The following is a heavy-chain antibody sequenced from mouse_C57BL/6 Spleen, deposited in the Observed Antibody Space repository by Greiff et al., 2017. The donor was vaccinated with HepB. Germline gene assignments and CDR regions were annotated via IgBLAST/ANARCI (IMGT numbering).Heavy chain of an antibody. CDR1: GFTFSDYG. CDR3: ARGKSYDYFYAMDY. D-gene: IGHD2-4*01. Sequence: EVQRVESGGGLVKPGGSLKLSCAASGFTFSDYGMHWVRQAPEKGLEWVAYISSGSSTIYYADTVKGRFTISRDNAKNTLFLQMTSLRSEDTAMYYCARGKSYDYFYAMDYWGQGTSVTVSS. J-gene: IGHJ4*01. CDR2: ISSGSSTI. V-gene: IGHV5-17*01.